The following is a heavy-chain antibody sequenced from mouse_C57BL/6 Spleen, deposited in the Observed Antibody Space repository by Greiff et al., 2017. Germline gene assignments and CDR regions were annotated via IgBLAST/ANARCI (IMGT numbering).Heavy chain of an antibody. CDR2: IDPSDSYT. J-gene: IGHJ2*01. D-gene: IGHD4-1*01. CDR3: ARSGLGRGFCD. CDR1: GYTFTSYW. Sequence: VQLQQPGAELVRPGTSVKLSCKASGYTFTSYWMHWVKQRPGQGLEWIGVIDPSDSYTNYNQKFKGKATLTADTSSSTAYMQLSSLTSEDSAVYYCARSGLGRGFCDWGQGTTLTVSS. V-gene: IGHV1-59*01.